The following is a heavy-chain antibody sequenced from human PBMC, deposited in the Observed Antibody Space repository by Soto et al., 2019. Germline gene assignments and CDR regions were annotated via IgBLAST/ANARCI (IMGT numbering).Heavy chain of an antibody. V-gene: IGHV3-66*01. D-gene: IGHD2-15*01. CDR2: IYSGGST. CDR1: GFTVSSNY. Sequence: EVQLVESGGGLVQPGGSLRLSCAASGFTVSSNYMSWVRQAPGKGLEWVSVIYSGGSTYFVDSVKDRFSISRDNSKNTLHLQMNSLRAEDTAVYYCAREGRPWGQGTLVTVSS. CDR3: AREGRP. J-gene: IGHJ5*02.